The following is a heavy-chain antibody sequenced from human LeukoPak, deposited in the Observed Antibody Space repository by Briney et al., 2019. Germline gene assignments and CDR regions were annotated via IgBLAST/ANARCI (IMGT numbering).Heavy chain of an antibody. CDR2: ISAYNGNT. D-gene: IGHD5-12*01. CDR1: GYTFNSYG. V-gene: IGHV1-18*01. J-gene: IGHJ4*02. CDR3: ARGERGAYVLDY. Sequence: AASVKVSCKASGYTFNSYGISWVRQAPGQGLEWMGWISAYNGNTKYAQKLQGRVTMTTDTSTSTAYMELRSLRSEDTAVYYCARGERGAYVLDYWGQGTLVTVSS.